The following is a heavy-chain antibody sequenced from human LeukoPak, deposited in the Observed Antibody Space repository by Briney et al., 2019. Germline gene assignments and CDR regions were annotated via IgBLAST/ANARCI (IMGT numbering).Heavy chain of an antibody. D-gene: IGHD1-26*01. J-gene: IGHJ6*03. CDR1: GYTFTGYY. CDR3: ARTDGAYYHYYMDV. V-gene: IGHV1-2*02. CDR2: INPNSGGT. Sequence: ASVKVSCKASGYTFTGYYMHWVRQAPGQGIEWMGWINPNSGGTNYAQKFQGRVTMTRDTSISTAYMELSRLRSDDTAVYYCARTDGAYYHYYMDVWGKGTTVTVSS.